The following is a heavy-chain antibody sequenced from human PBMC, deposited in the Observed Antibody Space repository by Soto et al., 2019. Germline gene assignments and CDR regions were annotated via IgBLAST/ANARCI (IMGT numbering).Heavy chain of an antibody. CDR2: IYYSGST. V-gene: IGHV4-61*08. Sequence: PSETLSLTCTVSGGSISSGGYYWSWIRQHPGKGLERIGYIYYSGSTNYNPSLKSRVTISVDTSKNQFSLKLSSVTAADTAVYYCARRTVDYGDYVGDYYYYYMDVWGKGTTVTVSS. J-gene: IGHJ6*03. D-gene: IGHD4-17*01. CDR3: ARRTVDYGDYVGDYYYYYMDV. CDR1: GGSISSGGYY.